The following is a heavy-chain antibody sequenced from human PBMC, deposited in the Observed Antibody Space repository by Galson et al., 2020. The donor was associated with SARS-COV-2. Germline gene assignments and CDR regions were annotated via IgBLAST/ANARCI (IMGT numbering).Heavy chain of an antibody. Sequence: SETLSLTCTVSGDSIYNDHYWGWIRQPPGKGLEWIGNVFHSGSTYYNPSLKSRVTISVDTSNNQFSLKLNSVTAADTAVYFCARGGYCRSTSCYLRFDYWGQGTLVTVSS. V-gene: IGHV4-38-2*02. CDR2: VFHSGST. CDR3: ARGGYCRSTSCYLRFDY. CDR1: GDSIYNDHY. D-gene: IGHD2-2*01. J-gene: IGHJ4*02.